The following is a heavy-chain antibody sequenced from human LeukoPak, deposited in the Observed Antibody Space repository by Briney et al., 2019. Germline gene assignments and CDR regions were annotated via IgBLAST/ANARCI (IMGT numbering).Heavy chain of an antibody. CDR1: GVTFTNYW. CDR3: ATYSRDWAAFEH. D-gene: IGHD3/OR15-3a*01. J-gene: IGHJ4*02. V-gene: IGHV3-7*02. Sequence: GGSLRLSCAASGVTFTNYWMKWVREAPGKGLEWVANIDLHGSEKTYVDSVKGRFTISRDNAKNSQYLQMNSLRAEDTAVYYCATYSRDWAAFEHWGQGTLVTVSS. CDR2: IDLHGSEK.